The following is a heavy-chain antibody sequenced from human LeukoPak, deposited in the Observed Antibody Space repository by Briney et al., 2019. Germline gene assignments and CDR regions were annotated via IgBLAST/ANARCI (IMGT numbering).Heavy chain of an antibody. D-gene: IGHD3-16*01. V-gene: IGHV1-18*01. CDR2: ISAYNGNT. J-gene: IGHJ5*02. Sequence: GASVKVSCKASGYTFTSYGISWVRQAPGQGLEWMGRISAYNGNTNYAQKLQGRVTMTTDTSTSTAYMELRSLRSDDTAVYYCARGGLRITFGGVIGWFDPWGQGTLVTVSS. CDR3: ARGGLRITFGGVIGWFDP. CDR1: GYTFTSYG.